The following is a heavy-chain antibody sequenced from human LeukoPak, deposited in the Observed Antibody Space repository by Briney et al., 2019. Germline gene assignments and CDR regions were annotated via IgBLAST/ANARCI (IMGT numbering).Heavy chain of an antibody. Sequence: GGSLRLSCAASGFTFSSYAMTWVRQAPGKGLEWVSGISGSGGNTYYTDSVRGRLSISRDNSKNTLYLQVNSLRAEDTAVYYCARVSESEWSFDLWGRGTLVTVSS. CDR1: GFTFSSYA. CDR2: ISGSGGNT. V-gene: IGHV3-23*01. J-gene: IGHJ2*01. CDR3: ARVSESEWSFDL. D-gene: IGHD1-14*01.